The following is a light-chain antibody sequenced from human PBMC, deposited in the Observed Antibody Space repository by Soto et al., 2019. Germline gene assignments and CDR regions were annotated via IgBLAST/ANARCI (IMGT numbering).Light chain of an antibody. CDR2: ENN. CDR3: QSYDSSLSGYV. CDR1: SSNIGAGYE. V-gene: IGLV1-40*01. Sequence: QSVLTQPPSVSVAPGQRVTISCTGSSSNIGAGYEAHWYQQVPGTAPKLLIYENNNRPSGVPDRFSGSKSGTSASLAITGLQAEDEAEYCCQSYDSSLSGYVFGTGTKVTVL. J-gene: IGLJ1*01.